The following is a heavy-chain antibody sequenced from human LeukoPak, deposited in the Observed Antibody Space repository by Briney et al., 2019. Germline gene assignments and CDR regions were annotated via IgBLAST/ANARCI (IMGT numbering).Heavy chain of an antibody. D-gene: IGHD3-16*01. CDR1: GGTFSSYA. V-gene: IGHV1-69*13. Sequence: GASVKVSCKASGGTFSSYAISWVRQAPGQGLEWMGGIIPIFGTANYAQKFQGRITITADESTSTAYMELSSLRSEDTAVYYCARRGRLWGAVDYWGQGTLVTVSS. J-gene: IGHJ4*02. CDR3: ARRGRLWGAVDY. CDR2: IIPIFGTA.